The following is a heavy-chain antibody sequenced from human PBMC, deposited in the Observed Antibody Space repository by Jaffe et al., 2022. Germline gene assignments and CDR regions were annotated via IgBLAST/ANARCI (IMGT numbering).Heavy chain of an antibody. CDR1: GGSFSGYY. V-gene: IGHV4-34*01. Sequence: QVQLQQWGAGLLKPSETLSLTCAVYGGSFSGYYWSWIRQPPGKGLEWIGEINHSGSTNYNPSLKSRVTISVDTSKNQFSLKLSSVTAADTAVYYCARGGREKRGYSYGYVRYYYYYMDVWGKGTTVTVSS. J-gene: IGHJ6*03. D-gene: IGHD5-18*01. CDR3: ARGGREKRGYSYGYVRYYYYYMDV. CDR2: INHSGST.